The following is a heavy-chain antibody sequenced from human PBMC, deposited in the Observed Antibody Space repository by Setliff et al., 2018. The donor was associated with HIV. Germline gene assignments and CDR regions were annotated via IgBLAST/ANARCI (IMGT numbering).Heavy chain of an antibody. Sequence: SETLSLTCSVSGDSISSYHWSWIRKTPGKGLEWIGYVSYNGNTNYNPSLKSRVTISLDTSKNQFSLKLSSVTAADTAVYYCVRERDDLTGYYQDYWGHGTLVTVSS. J-gene: IGHJ4*01. CDR1: GDSISSYH. D-gene: IGHD3-9*01. V-gene: IGHV4-59*12. CDR3: VRERDDLTGYYQDY. CDR2: VSYNGNT.